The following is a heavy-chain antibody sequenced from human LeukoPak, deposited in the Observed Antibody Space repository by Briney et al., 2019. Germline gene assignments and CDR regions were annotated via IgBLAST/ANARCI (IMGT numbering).Heavy chain of an antibody. J-gene: IGHJ4*02. V-gene: IGHV3-15*07. Sequence: GGSLRLSCATSGFTFSNAWMNWVRQAPGKGLEWVGRIRSNSDGGTIDYAAPVKGRFTLSRDDSKTTLYLQMNSLRADDTAVYYCAKSPYDHWGQGTLVTVSS. CDR1: GFTFSNAW. CDR3: AKSPYDH. CDR2: IRSNSDGGTI.